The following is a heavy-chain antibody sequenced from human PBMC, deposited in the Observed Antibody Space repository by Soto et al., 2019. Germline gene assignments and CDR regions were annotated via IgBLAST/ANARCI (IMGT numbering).Heavy chain of an antibody. CDR2: IYVFGTT. D-gene: IGHD2-8*02. Sequence: PSETLSLTCNVSGVSVSSSSYYWGWVRQSPGKGLEWVGSIYVFGTTYYSPSLRSRVTISVDTSKNQFSLKLSSVTAADTAVYYCARPSGGGAFDIWGQGTMVTVSS. CDR3: ARPSGGGAFDI. CDR1: GVSVSSSSYY. V-gene: IGHV4-39*01. J-gene: IGHJ3*02.